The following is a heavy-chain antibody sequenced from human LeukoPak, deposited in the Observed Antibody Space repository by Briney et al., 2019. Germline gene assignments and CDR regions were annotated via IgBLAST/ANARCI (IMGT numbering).Heavy chain of an antibody. CDR3: ARVSGWYHYFDY. J-gene: IGHJ4*02. CDR1: GYTFTGYY. D-gene: IGHD6-19*01. CDR2: INPSGGST. Sequence: GASVKVSCKASGYTFTGYYMHWVRQAPGQGLEWMGIINPSGGSTSYAQKFQGRVTMTRDTSTSTVYMELSSLRSEDTAVYYCARVSGWYHYFDYWGQGTLVTVSS. V-gene: IGHV1-46*01.